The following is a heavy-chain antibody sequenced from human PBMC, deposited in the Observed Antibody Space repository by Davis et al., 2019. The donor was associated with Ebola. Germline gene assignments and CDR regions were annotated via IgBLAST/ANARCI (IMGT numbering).Heavy chain of an antibody. CDR1: GYSFTNYW. J-gene: IGHJ3*02. CDR3: ATLRRTITGMDDGFDI. V-gene: IGHV5-51*01. CDR2: IYPGDSHT. D-gene: IGHD2-8*02. Sequence: GGSLRLSCKGSGYSFTNYWIGWVRQMPGKGLEWLGIIYPGDSHTRYSPSFLGQVTISADKSFKTAFLHWSSLKASDTAMYYCATLRRTITGMDDGFDIWGQGTMVTVSP.